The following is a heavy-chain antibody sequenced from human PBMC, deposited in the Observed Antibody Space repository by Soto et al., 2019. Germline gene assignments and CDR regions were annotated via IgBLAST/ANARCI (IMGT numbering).Heavy chain of an antibody. Sequence: SVKVSCKASGGTFSSYAISWVRQAPGQGLEWMGGIIPIFGTANYAQKFQGRVTITADESTSTAYMELSSLRSEDTAVYYCARSPLLRFLEWFLYGMDVWGQGTTVTVSS. J-gene: IGHJ6*02. CDR1: GGTFSSYA. D-gene: IGHD3-3*01. CDR3: ARSPLLRFLEWFLYGMDV. V-gene: IGHV1-69*13. CDR2: IIPIFGTA.